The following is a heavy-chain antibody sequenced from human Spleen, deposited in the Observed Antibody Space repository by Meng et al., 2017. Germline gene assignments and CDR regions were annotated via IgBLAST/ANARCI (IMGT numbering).Heavy chain of an antibody. D-gene: IGHD5-24*01. J-gene: IGHJ4*02. Sequence: QVQLQQWGAGLLKPSETLSLTSAVSGGSFNNYFGTWTRQPPGKGLEWIGSIYYSGSTYYNPSLKSRVTISEDTSKNQFSLKLTSVTAADTAVYYCARQVNSDGYPRYFDYWGQGTLVTVSS. CDR3: ARQVNSDGYPRYFDY. CDR2: IYYSGST. V-gene: IGHV4-34*01. CDR1: GGSFNNYF.